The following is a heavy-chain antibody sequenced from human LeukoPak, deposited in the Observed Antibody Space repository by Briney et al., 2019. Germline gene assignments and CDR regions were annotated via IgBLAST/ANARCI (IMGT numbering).Heavy chain of an antibody. V-gene: IGHV1-69*01. D-gene: IGHD6-6*01. CDR1: GGTFSSYA. CDR3: ARVEDSSSSAAVDY. Sequence: VASVKVSCKASGGTFSSYAISWVRQAPGQGLEWMGGIIPIFGTANYAQKFQGRVTITADESTSTAYMELSSLRSEDTAVYYCARVEDSSSSAAVDYWGQGTLVTVSS. J-gene: IGHJ4*02. CDR2: IIPIFGTA.